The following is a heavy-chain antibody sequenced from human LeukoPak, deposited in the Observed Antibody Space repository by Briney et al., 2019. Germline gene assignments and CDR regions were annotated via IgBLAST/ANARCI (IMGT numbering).Heavy chain of an antibody. J-gene: IGHJ4*02. Sequence: GGSLRLSCVASGFTFSRYWMSWVRQAPGKGLELVVNIKEDGSDKYYMDSVKGRFTISKDNAKNSLYLQMNSLRGEDTAVYYCARDSPGYGGYDFGWGQGTLVTVSS. CDR1: GFTFSRYW. CDR3: ARDSPGYGGYDFG. CDR2: IKEDGSDK. D-gene: IGHD5-12*01. V-gene: IGHV3-7*04.